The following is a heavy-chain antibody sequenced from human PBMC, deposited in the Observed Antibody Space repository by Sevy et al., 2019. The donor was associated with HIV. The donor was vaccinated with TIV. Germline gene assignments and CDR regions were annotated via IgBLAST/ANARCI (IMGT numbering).Heavy chain of an antibody. CDR3: AKNYGSGSYFYYYYYMDV. Sequence: GGSPRLSCAASGFTFSSYAMSWVRQAPGKGLEWVSAISGSGGSTYYADSVKGRFTISRDNSKNTLYLQMNSLRAEDTAVYYCAKNYGSGSYFYYYYYMDVWGKGTTVTVSS. J-gene: IGHJ6*03. CDR2: ISGSGGST. D-gene: IGHD3-10*01. CDR1: GFTFSSYA. V-gene: IGHV3-23*01.